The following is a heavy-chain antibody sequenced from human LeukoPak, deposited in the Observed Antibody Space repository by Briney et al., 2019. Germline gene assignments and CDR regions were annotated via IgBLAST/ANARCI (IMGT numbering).Heavy chain of an antibody. J-gene: IGHJ3*02. CDR1: GGSISSGVYY. CDR3: ARGVKGLRGAFDI. CDR2: IYYSGST. V-gene: IGHV4-31*03. D-gene: IGHD3-10*01. Sequence: SQTLSLICTVSGGSISSGVYYWSWIRQHPGKGLEWIGYIYYSGSTYSNPSLKSRLTMSVDISKNQFFLKLSSVTAADTAVYYCARGVKGLRGAFDIWGQGTMVTVSS.